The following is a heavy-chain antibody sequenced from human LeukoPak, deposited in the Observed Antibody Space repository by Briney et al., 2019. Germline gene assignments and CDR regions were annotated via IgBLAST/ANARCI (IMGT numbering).Heavy chain of an antibody. CDR1: GFTFSTYA. D-gene: IGHD5-24*01. CDR3: ARIEMATIEDYFDY. Sequence: GGSLRLSCAASGFTFSTYAMSWVRQSPGTGLEWVSGITHSGENRYYADYVKGRFTISRDDSKNTVYLQMNSLRAEDTAVYYCARIEMATIEDYFDYWGQGTLVTVSS. CDR2: ITHSGENR. V-gene: IGHV3-23*01. J-gene: IGHJ4*02.